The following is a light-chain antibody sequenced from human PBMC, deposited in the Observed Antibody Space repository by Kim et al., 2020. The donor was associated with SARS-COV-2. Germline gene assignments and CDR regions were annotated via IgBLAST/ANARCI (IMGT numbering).Light chain of an antibody. CDR1: SSNIGNNY. CDR2: DNN. V-gene: IGLV1-51*01. J-gene: IGLJ1*01. Sequence: QSVLTQPPSVSAAPGQKVTISCSGSSSNIGNNYVSWYQQLPGTAPKLLIYDNNKRPSGIPDRFSGSKSGTSATLGITGLQTGDEADYYCGTWDSSLCVFGTGTKVTVL. CDR3: GTWDSSLCV.